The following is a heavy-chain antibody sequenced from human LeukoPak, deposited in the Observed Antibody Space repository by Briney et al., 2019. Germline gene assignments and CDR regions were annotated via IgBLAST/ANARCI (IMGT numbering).Heavy chain of an antibody. J-gene: IGHJ4*02. CDR3: ARDAYCSGGSYYQFDC. V-gene: IGHV3-33*01. Sequence: GGSLLLSCAASGFTFSYCGMHWVRQPPDKGLKWVAVIWNDGSNKYYADSVKGRFTISRHNSKNTLSLQMNSLRAEDTAVYYCARDAYCSGGSYYQFDCWGQGTLVTVSS. CDR1: GFTFSYCG. D-gene: IGHD2-15*01. CDR2: IWNDGSNK.